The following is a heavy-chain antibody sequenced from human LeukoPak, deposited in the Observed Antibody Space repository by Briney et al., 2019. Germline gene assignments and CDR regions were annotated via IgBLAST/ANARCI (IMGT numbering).Heavy chain of an antibody. CDR3: ARESGYSGYDSFDY. V-gene: IGHV1-69*06. Sequence: GASVKVSRTASGGTFSSYAISWVRQAPGQGLEWMGGIIPIFGTANYAQKFQGRVTITADKSTSTAYMELSSLRSEDTAVYYCARESGYSGYDSFDYWGQGTLVTVSS. D-gene: IGHD5-12*01. J-gene: IGHJ4*02. CDR2: IIPIFGTA. CDR1: GGTFSSYA.